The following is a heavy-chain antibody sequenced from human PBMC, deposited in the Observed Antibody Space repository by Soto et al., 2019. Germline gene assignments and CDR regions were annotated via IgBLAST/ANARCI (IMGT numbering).Heavy chain of an antibody. V-gene: IGHV3-23*01. CDR2: ISGSGGST. D-gene: IGHD4-17*01. J-gene: IGHJ2*01. CDR3: AKRTVGWYFDL. Sequence: EVQLLESGGGLVQPGGSLRLSCAASGFTFSSYAMSWVRQAPGKGLEWVSAISGSGGSTCYAYSVKGRFTISRDDSKNTLYLQMNSLRAEDTAVYYCAKRTVGWYFDLWGRGTLVTVSS. CDR1: GFTFSSYA.